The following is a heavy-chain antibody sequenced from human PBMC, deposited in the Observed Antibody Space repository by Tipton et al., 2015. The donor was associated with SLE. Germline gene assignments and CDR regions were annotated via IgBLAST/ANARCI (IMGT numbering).Heavy chain of an antibody. V-gene: IGHV3-20*04. J-gene: IGHJ4*02. D-gene: IGHD6-19*01. Sequence: SLRLSCAASGFTFDDYGMSWVRQAPGKGLEWVSHINWNGDSTGYADSVKGRFTISRDNTRNTLYLQMNSLRVEDTAVYYCATDVTGSGWYGFDYWGQGTLVTVSS. CDR2: INWNGDST. CDR3: ATDVTGSGWYGFDY. CDR1: GFTFDDYG.